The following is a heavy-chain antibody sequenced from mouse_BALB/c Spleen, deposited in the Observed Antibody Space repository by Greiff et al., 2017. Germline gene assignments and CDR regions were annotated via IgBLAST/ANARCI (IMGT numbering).Heavy chain of an antibody. CDR3: ARHLTARATYYAMDY. V-gene: IGHV5-6*01. CDR2: ISSGGSYT. Sequence: EVKLMESGGDLVKPGGSLKLSCAASGFTFSSYGMSWVRQTPDKRLEWVATISSGGSYTYYPDSVKGRFTISRDNAKNTLYLQMSSLKSEDTAMYYCARHLTARATYYAMDYWGQGTSVTVAS. D-gene: IGHD3-1*01. CDR1: GFTFSSYG. J-gene: IGHJ4*01.